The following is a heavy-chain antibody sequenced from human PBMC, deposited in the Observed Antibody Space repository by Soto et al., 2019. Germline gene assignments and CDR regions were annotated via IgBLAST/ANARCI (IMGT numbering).Heavy chain of an antibody. J-gene: IGHJ4*02. CDR3: ARDRISVTEGVDY. CDR2: IYYSGST. Sequence: QVQLQESGPGLVKPSETLSLTCTVSGGSISSYYWSWIRQPPEKGLEWIGYIYYSGSTNYNPSLKSRVTMSVDTSKNQFSLNLSSVTAADTAVYSCARDRISVTEGVDYWGQGTLVTVPS. V-gene: IGHV4-59*01. CDR1: GGSISSYY. D-gene: IGHD6-19*01.